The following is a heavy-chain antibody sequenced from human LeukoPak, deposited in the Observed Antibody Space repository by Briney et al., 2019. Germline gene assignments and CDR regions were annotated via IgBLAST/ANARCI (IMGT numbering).Heavy chain of an antibody. J-gene: IGHJ6*02. CDR1: GYTFTSYA. D-gene: IGHD2-2*02. CDR3: ARDGVVPAAISWYYYYGMDV. V-gene: IGHV7-4-1*02. CDR2: INTNTGNP. Sequence: ASVKVSCKASGYTFTSYAMNWVRQAPGQGLEWMGWINTNTGNPTYAQGFTGRFVFSLDTSVSTAYLQISSLKAEDTAVYYCARDGVVPAAISWYYYYGMDVWGQGTRSPSP.